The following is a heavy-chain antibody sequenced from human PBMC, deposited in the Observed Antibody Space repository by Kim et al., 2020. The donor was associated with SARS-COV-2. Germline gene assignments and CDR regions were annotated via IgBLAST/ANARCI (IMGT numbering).Heavy chain of an antibody. Sequence: SETLSLTCSVSGGSISSHYWSWIRRPPGEGLELLGYIYFTGSTNYNPSLKSRVTISVDTSKNHFFLKVTSVTAADTAVYYCARGPSAWRFDPWGQGTLV. V-gene: IGHV4-59*11. CDR3: ARGPSAWRFDP. CDR1: GGSISSHY. J-gene: IGHJ5*02. CDR2: IYFTGST. D-gene: IGHD6-19*01.